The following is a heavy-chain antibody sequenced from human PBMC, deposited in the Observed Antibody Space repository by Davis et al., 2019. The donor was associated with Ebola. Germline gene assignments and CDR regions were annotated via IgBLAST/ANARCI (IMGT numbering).Heavy chain of an antibody. D-gene: IGHD1-26*01. CDR2: IYYSGST. CDR3: ARVPGGSFDFDY. J-gene: IGHJ4*02. CDR1: GGSISSYY. Sequence: MPSETLSLTCTVSGGSISSYYWSWIRQPPGKGLEWIGYIYYSGSTNYNPSLKSRVTISVDTSKNQFSLKLSSVTAADTAVYYCARVPGGSFDFDYWGQGTLVTVSS. V-gene: IGHV4-59*01.